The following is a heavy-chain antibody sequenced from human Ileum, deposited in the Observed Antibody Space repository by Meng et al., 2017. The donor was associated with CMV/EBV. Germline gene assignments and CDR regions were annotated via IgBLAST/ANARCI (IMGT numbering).Heavy chain of an antibody. CDR3: ARNIFEDQMLPFDY. CDR2: TYYRSKWYN. CDR1: GDSVSSKSVT. D-gene: IGHD2-2*01. J-gene: IGHJ4*02. Sequence: QVQLQHAGPGLVKPAHNLSLTCAISGDSVSSKSVTWNWIRQSPSRGLEWLGRTYYRSKWYNDYAVSVKSRITINPDTSRNHFFLQLSSVSPEDTAVYYCARNIFEDQMLPFDYWGQGTLVTVSS. V-gene: IGHV6-1*01.